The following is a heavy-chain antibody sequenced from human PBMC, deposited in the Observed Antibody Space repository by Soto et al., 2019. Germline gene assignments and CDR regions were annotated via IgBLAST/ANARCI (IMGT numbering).Heavy chain of an antibody. D-gene: IGHD6-13*01. CDR1: GYTFTNYG. Sequence: GASVKVSCKASGYTFTNYGINWVRQAPGQGLEWMGWISGHTGDTNYAQNFQGRVAMTTDTSTSTAFMDLRSLRSDDTAVYYCARGGKYSTIWPYYPHHGLDVWGPGITVTLSS. J-gene: IGHJ6*02. CDR3: ARGGKYSTIWPYYPHHGLDV. V-gene: IGHV1-18*01. CDR2: ISGHTGDT.